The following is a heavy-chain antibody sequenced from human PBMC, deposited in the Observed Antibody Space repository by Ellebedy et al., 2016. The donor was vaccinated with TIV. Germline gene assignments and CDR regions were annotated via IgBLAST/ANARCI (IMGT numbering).Heavy chain of an antibody. CDR3: ARGAMAAAGDDY. CDR1: GFTVSSNY. D-gene: IGHD6-13*01. Sequence: PGGSLRLSCAASGFTVSSNYMSWVRQAPGKGLECVSGIHSGGSTYYADSVKGRFTISRDNAKKSLYLQMNSLRAEDTAVYYCARGAMAAAGDDYWGQGTLVTVSS. J-gene: IGHJ4*02. CDR2: IHSGGST. V-gene: IGHV3-53*01.